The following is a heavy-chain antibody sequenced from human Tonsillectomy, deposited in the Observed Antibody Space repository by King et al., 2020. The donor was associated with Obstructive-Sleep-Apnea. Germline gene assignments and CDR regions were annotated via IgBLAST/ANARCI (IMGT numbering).Heavy chain of an antibody. CDR2: IDPRDSYT. CDR1: GYSFTRNW. J-gene: IGHJ5*01. Sequence: VQLVESGAEVRKPGESLRISCQASGYSFTRNWISWVRQMPGKGLEWMGRIDPRDSYTNYNPSFRGHVTISADKSISTAYLQWSSLPASDTAMYYCAKQSGTTPDNCFDSWGQGTLVTVSS. D-gene: IGHD1-1*01. CDR3: AKQSGTTPDNCFDS. V-gene: IGHV5-10-1*03.